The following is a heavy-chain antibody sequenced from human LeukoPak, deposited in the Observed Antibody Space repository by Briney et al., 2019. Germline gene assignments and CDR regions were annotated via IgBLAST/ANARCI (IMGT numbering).Heavy chain of an antibody. V-gene: IGHV3-13*01. Sequence: PGGSLRLSCAASGFTFSSYDMHWVRQARGKGLEWVSAIGTAGDTYYPGSVKGRFTISRENAKNSLYLQMNSLRAGDTAVYYCARALNDYDILTGPFDYWGQGTLVTVSS. J-gene: IGHJ4*02. CDR3: ARALNDYDILTGPFDY. CDR2: IGTAGDT. D-gene: IGHD3-9*01. CDR1: GFTFSSYD.